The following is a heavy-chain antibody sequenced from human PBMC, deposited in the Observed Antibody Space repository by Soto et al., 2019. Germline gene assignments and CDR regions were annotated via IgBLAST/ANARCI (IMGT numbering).Heavy chain of an antibody. CDR1: DGSMNSDSSY. CDR2: INHSGST. V-gene: IGHV4-39*01. J-gene: IGHJ4*02. Sequence: QLQLQESGPGLVKPSETLSLTCRVSDGSMNSDSSYWGWIRQPPGKGLEWIGVINHSGSTYHNLSLKGRVTTSVDPFKNLFSLKVTLMTAANAGVYYLGGLGGYVSVGYYYLWDSWGQGTLVTVSS. D-gene: IGHD3-22*01. CDR3: GGLGGYVSVGYYYLWDS.